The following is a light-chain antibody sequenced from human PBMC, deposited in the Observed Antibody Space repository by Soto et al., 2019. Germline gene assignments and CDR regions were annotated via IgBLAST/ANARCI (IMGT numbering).Light chain of an antibody. V-gene: IGLV9-49*01. CDR1: SGYSTYK. J-gene: IGLJ2*01. CDR2: VGTGGIVG. CDR3: GAYRGSGSNFGRV. Sequence: QSVLTQPPSASASLGASVTLTCTLSSGYSTYKVDWYQQRPGKGRRLVMRVGTGGIVGSKGDGIPDRFSVLGSGMNRYLTIKIIHEDAEGDYDCGAYRGSGSNFGRVFGGGTKLTVL.